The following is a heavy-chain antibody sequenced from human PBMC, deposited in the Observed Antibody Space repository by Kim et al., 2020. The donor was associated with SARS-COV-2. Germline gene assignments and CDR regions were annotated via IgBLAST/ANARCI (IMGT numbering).Heavy chain of an antibody. CDR1: GGSFTGYY. D-gene: IGHD3-10*01. CDR2: INQSGST. Sequence: SETLSLTCAVYGGSFTGYYWSWIRQSPGKGLEWIGEINQSGSTKYNPSLKSRVTISAVTSKNQFSLKMTTVTAADTAVYYCARGFSPGYLRTLVRGVRRGWLDAWGQGTLVSVSS. V-gene: IGHV4-34*01. J-gene: IGHJ5*02. CDR3: ARGFSPGYLRTLVRGVRRGWLDA.